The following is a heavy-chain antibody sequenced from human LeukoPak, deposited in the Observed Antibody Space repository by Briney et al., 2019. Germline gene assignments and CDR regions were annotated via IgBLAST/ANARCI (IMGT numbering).Heavy chain of an antibody. CDR1: GXSISSGAYY. J-gene: IGHJ4*02. Sequence: SETLSLTCTVSGXSISSGAYYWSWIRQHPGKGLEWIGYIYYGGNTYYNPSLESRVTISLDTSKNKFSLKLSSVTAADTAVYYCASGGALVATLTYWGQGILVTVSS. CDR3: ASGGALVATLTY. V-gene: IGHV4-31*03. D-gene: IGHD5-12*01. CDR2: IYYGGNT.